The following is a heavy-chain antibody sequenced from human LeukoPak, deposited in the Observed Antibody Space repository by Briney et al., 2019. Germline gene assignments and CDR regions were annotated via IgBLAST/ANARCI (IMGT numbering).Heavy chain of an antibody. Sequence: GKGLKWVATIRVDGSVEYPKDSRKGRFTISRDNAWNSLYLQMDSLRVEDTAVYYCATYSGPDKWDASDMWGQGTLVTDSP. V-gene: IGHV3-7*01. D-gene: IGHD1-26*01. CDR3: ATYSGPDKWDASDM. CDR2: IRVDGSVE. J-gene: IGHJ3*02.